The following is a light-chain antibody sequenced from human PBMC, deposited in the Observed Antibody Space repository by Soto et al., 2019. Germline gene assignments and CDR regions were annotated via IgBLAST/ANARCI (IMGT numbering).Light chain of an antibody. CDR1: SSDVGTHGY. CDR2: DVT. J-gene: IGLJ3*02. CDR3: MCYAGGNNWV. Sequence: QSALTQPPSASGSPGQSVTISCTGTSSDVGTHGYVSWYQQHAGKAPKLVIYDVTKRPSGFPDRFSGSKSGNTASLTVSGLQAEDEADYYCMCYAGGNNWVFGGGTKLTVL. V-gene: IGLV2-8*01.